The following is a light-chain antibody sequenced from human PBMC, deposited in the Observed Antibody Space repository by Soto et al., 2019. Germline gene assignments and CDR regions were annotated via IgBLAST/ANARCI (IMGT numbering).Light chain of an antibody. J-gene: IGKJ1*01. V-gene: IGKV2-28*01. Sequence: DIVVTQSPLSLPVSPGEPASISCGSSQSLLHSNGYNYLDWYLQKPGQSPQLLIYLGSNRASGVPDRFSGSGSGTDFTLKISRVEAEDVGVYYCMQPLQSWTFGQGTKVDIK. CDR3: MQPLQSWT. CDR1: QSLLHSNGYNY. CDR2: LGS.